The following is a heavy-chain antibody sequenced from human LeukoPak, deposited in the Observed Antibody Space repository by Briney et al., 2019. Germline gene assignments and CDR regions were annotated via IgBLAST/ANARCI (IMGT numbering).Heavy chain of an antibody. D-gene: IGHD3-22*01. V-gene: IGHV1-69*05. CDR3: AGSEPGSGYSYWSPQGAGFDY. J-gene: IGHJ4*02. Sequence: SVKVSCKASGGTFSSYAISWVRQAPGQGLEWMGGIIPIFGTANYAQKFQGRVTITTDESTSTAYMELSSLRSEDTAVYYCAGSEPGSGYSYWSPQGAGFDYWGQGTLVTVSS. CDR1: GGTFSSYA. CDR2: IIPIFGTA.